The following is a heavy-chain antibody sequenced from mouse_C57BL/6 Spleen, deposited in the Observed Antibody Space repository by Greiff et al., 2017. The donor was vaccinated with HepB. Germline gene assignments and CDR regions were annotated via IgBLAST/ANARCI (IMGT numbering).Heavy chain of an antibody. CDR1: GYAFSSYW. J-gene: IGHJ2*01. CDR2: IYPGDGDT. Sequence: VQLQQSGAELVKPGASVKISCKASGYAFSSYWMNWVKQRPGKGLEWIGQIYPGDGDTNYNGKFKGKATLTADKSSSTAYMQLSSLTSEDSAVYFCARSSRITTVVATNFDYWGQGTTLTVSS. D-gene: IGHD1-1*01. CDR3: ARSSRITTVVATNFDY. V-gene: IGHV1-80*01.